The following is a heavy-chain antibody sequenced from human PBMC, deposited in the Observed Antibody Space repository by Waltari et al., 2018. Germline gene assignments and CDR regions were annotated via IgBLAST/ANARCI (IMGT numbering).Heavy chain of an antibody. CDR2: IRRKENSYAT. D-gene: IGHD1-26*01. V-gene: IGHV3-73*01. J-gene: IGHJ4*02. CDR1: GLG. Sequence: GLGGDGVRQGSGKGLEWVGRIRRKENSYATAYAEAVKGRFTVARDDSENTAYLQMNSMKTEDTAVYYCTRETISGSYEENWGQGTLVTVSS. CDR3: TRETISGSYEEN.